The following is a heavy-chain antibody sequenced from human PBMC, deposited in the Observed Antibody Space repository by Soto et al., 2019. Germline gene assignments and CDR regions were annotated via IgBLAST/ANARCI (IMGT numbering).Heavy chain of an antibody. CDR1: GGSFSGYY. CDR2: INHSGRT. CDR3: AREYSNSPEAFDP. Sequence: SETLSLTCAVYGGSFSGYYWSWIRQPPGKGLEWIGEINHSGRTNYNPSLMSRVTLSLDASRNQFSLKLSSVTAADTAVFYWAREYSNSPEAFDPWGQGTLVTVSS. J-gene: IGHJ5*02. D-gene: IGHD1-26*01. V-gene: IGHV4-34*01.